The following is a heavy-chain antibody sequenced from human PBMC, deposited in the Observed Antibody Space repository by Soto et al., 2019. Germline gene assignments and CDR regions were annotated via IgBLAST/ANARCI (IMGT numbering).Heavy chain of an antibody. CDR1: GFTFSSYA. J-gene: IGHJ4*02. V-gene: IGHV3-23*01. CDR2: ISGSGGST. D-gene: IGHD3-22*01. Sequence: PGGSLRLSCAASGFTFSSYAMSWVRQAPGKGLEWVSAISGSGGSTYYADPVKGRFTISRDNSKNTLYLQMNSLRAEDTAVYYCAKDQSFGYDSSGHDYWGQGTLVTVSS. CDR3: AKDQSFGYDSSGHDY.